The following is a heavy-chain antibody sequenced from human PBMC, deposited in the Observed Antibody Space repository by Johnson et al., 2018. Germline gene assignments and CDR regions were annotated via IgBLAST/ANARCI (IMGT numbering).Heavy chain of an antibody. CDR2: ISYDGSNK. Sequence: QVQLVQSGGGVVQPGRSLRLSCAASGFTFSSYGMHWVRQAPGKGLEWVAVISYDGSNKYYADSVKGRFTISRDNSKNTLYLQRNSRRAEDTAVYYCAKDRYSSGREYFQHWGQGTLVTVSS. CDR1: GFTFSSYG. V-gene: IGHV3-30*18. J-gene: IGHJ1*01. D-gene: IGHD6-19*01. CDR3: AKDRYSSGREYFQH.